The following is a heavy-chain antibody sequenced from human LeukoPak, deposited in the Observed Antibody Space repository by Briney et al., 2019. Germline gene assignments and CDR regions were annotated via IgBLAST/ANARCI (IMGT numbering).Heavy chain of an antibody. CDR3: ARDRKTAHDAFDI. Sequence: GGSLRLSCAASGFTFSSYGMHWVRQAPGKGLEWVAVIWYDGSNKYYADSVKGRFTISRDNSKNTQYLQMNSLRAEDTAVYYCARDRKTAHDAFDIWGQGTMVTVSS. J-gene: IGHJ3*02. CDR1: GFTFSSYG. CDR2: IWYDGSNK. D-gene: IGHD6-25*01. V-gene: IGHV3-33*01.